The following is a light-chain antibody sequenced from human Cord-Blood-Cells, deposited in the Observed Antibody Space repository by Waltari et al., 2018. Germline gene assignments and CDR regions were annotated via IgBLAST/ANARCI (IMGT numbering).Light chain of an antibody. CDR1: QSISSW. J-gene: IGKJ2*01. Sequence: DIQMTQSPSTLSASVGDRVTITCRASQSISSWLAWYQQKPGKAPKLLIYDASSLESGVPSRFSGSGSGTEFTLTISSLQPHDFATYSCQQYNSYYTFGQGTKLEIK. V-gene: IGKV1-5*01. CDR3: QQYNSYYT. CDR2: DAS.